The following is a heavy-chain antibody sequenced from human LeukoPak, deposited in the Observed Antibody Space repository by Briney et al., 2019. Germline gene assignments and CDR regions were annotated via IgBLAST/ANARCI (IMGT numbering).Heavy chain of an antibody. CDR3: ARTSEYCSSTSCYYFDY. J-gene: IGHJ4*02. D-gene: IGHD2-2*01. Sequence: SQTLSLTCTVSGGSISSGSYYWSWIRQPAGKGLEWIGRFYTSGSTNYNPSLKSRVTISVDPSKNQFSLKLSSVTAADTAVYYCARTSEYCSSTSCYYFDYWGQGTLVTVSS. V-gene: IGHV4-61*02. CDR2: FYTSGST. CDR1: GGSISSGSYY.